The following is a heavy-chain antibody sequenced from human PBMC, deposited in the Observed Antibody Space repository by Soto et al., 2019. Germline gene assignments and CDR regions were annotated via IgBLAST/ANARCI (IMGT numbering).Heavy chain of an antibody. CDR2: IYYSGST. CDR3: AREGXYFDWFFPVVGGDAFDI. J-gene: IGHJ3*02. Sequence: SETLSLTCTVSGGSISGGDYYWSWIRQPPGKGLEWIGYIYYSGSTYYNPSLKSRVTISVDTSKNQFSLKLSSVTAADTAVYYCAREGXYFDWFFPVVGGDAFDIWGQGTMVTVSS. CDR1: GGSISGGDYY. V-gene: IGHV4-30-4*01. D-gene: IGHD3-9*01.